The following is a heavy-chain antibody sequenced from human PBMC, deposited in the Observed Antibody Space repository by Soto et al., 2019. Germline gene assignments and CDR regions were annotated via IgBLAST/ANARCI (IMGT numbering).Heavy chain of an antibody. J-gene: IGHJ4*02. V-gene: IGHV4-59*01. CDR3: ARKAVYYDSSGYLDY. CDR1: GGSMSSYY. D-gene: IGHD3-22*01. CDR2: IYSRGNT. Sequence: SETLSLTCTVSGGSMSSYYWTWIRQPPGKGLEWIGYIYSRGNTNYNPSLKSRVTISVDTSTNQFSLKLSSVSAADTAVYYCARKAVYYDSSGYLDYWGQGALVTVSS.